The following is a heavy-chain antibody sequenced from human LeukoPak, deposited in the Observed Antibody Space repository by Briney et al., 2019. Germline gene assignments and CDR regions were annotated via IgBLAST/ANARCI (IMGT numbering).Heavy chain of an antibody. CDR1: GGSISRSSCY. CDR3: AKVGGLAVAGTDNWMDP. V-gene: IGHV4-39*02. J-gene: IGHJ5*02. Sequence: SETLSLTCSVTGGSISRSSCYWGWIRQPPGEGLEWIGNIHYSGKTYYNPSLKSRVTISIDTSKNQFSLKLSSVTAADTAVYSCAKVGGLAVAGTDNWMDPWGQGTLVTVSS. CDR2: IHYSGKT. D-gene: IGHD6-19*01.